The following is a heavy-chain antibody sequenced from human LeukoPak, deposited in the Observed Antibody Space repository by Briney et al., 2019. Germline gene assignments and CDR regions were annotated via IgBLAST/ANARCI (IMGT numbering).Heavy chain of an antibody. CDR3: ASLGDYYGSGSHAPFDY. Sequence: ASVKVPCKASGYTFTGFFMHWVRQAPGQGLEWMGWINPNSGATNFAQKFQGRVTMTRDTSISTAYMELTRLRSDDTAVYYCASLGDYYGSGSHAPFDYWRQGTLVTVSS. CDR1: GYTFTGFF. J-gene: IGHJ4*02. V-gene: IGHV1-2*02. CDR2: INPNSGAT. D-gene: IGHD3-10*01.